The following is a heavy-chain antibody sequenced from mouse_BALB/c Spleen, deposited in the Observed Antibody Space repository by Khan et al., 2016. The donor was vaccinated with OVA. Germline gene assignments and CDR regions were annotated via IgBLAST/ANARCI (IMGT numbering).Heavy chain of an antibody. J-gene: IGHJ2*01. CDR3: PISILLYCDY. D-gene: IGHD2-3*01. CDR1: GFNIKDYY. CDR2: IDPENGNT. V-gene: IGHV14-1*02. Sequence: VQLQQSGTELVRPGALVRLSCTVSGFNIKDYYIHWVKQRPDQGLEWIGWIDPENGNTIYDPKFQGKATITADTTSNTAYLQLCSLTSEDTAVYYCPISILLYCDYWGQGTPLTVSS.